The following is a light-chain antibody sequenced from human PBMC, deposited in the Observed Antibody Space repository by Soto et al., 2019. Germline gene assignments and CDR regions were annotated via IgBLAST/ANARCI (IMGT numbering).Light chain of an antibody. CDR2: EVS. J-gene: IGLJ2*01. Sequence: QSALTQPPSASRSPGQSVTISCTGTSSDVGSYNYVSWYQQHPGKAPKLMIYEVSKRPSGVPDRFSGSKSGNTASLTVSGLQAEDEADYYCSSYAGSNNVFGGGTKLTVL. V-gene: IGLV2-8*02. CDR3: SSYAGSNNV. CDR1: SSDVGSYNY.